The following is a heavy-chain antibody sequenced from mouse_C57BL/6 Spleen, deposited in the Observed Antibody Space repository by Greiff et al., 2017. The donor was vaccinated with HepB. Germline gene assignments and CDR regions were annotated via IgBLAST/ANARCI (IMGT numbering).Heavy chain of an antibody. CDR1: GFSFTRFG. CDR2: IWSGGST. J-gene: IGHJ3*01. CDR3: ATPDYDGHFAY. Sequence: VQLKQSGPGLVQPSQRLSITCPVSGFSFTRFGVHWVRQSPGKGLEWLGVIWSGGSTDYNAAFISRLSISKDNSKIQVFFKMNSLQADDTAIYYCATPDYDGHFAYWGQGTLVTVSA. V-gene: IGHV2-2*01. D-gene: IGHD2-3*01.